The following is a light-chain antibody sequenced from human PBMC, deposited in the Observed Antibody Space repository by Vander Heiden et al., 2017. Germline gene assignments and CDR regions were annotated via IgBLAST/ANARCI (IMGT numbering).Light chain of an antibody. Sequence: EVVLTQSPGTLSLSPGERATLSCRASQSVSTYLGWYQQKPGQAPRLLIYGASSRATGIPDRFSGSGSGTDFTLTISRLEPEDFAVYYCQQDGSSLYTFRQGIKLEI. V-gene: IGKV3-20*01. CDR1: QSVSTY. CDR3: QQDGSSLYT. CDR2: GAS. J-gene: IGKJ2*01.